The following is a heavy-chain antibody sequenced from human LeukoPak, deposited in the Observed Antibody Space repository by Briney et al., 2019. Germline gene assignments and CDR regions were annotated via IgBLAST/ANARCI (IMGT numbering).Heavy chain of an antibody. CDR2: IYTSGST. J-gene: IGHJ4*02. D-gene: IGHD6-13*01. CDR1: RDSISSGIHY. V-gene: IGHV4-61*02. CDR3: AGGASSQFDY. Sequence: PSETLSLTCTVSRDSISSGIHYWSWIRQPAGKGLEWIGRIYTSGSTNYNPSLKSRVTISVDTSKNQFSLKLSSVTAADTAVYYCAGGASSQFDYWGQGTLVTVSS.